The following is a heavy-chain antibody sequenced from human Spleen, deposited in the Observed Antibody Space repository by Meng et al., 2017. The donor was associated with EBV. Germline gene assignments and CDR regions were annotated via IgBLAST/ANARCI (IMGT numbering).Heavy chain of an antibody. V-gene: IGHV1-3*04. D-gene: IGHD2-8*02. CDR1: GNTFSGDA. J-gene: IGHJ4*02. Sequence: VQLLQSGVELKKPVASVNVSCKASGNTFSGDAMHWLRQAPGQRPEWIGWINTANGNTKYSQKFQGRVSITRDRSATTTNMELSSLTSEDTAVYYCATGGRPLWSHWGQGTLVTVSS. CDR3: ATGGRPLWSH. CDR2: INTANGNT.